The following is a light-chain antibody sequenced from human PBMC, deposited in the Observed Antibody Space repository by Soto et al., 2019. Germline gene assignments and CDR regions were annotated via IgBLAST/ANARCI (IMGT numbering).Light chain of an antibody. J-gene: IGLJ3*02. CDR1: SSNIGNNY. CDR2: DNN. CDR3: RTWDSSLGAWV. V-gene: IGLV1-51*01. Sequence: QSVLTQPPSVSAAPGQKVTISCSGSSSNIGNNYVSWYQQLPGTAPKFLIYDNNKRPSRIPDRFSGSKSGASATLDITGLQTGDEADYYCRTWDSSLGAWVFGGGTKLTVL.